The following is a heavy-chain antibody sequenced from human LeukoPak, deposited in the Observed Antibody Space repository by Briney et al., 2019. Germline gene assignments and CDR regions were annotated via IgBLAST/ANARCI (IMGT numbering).Heavy chain of an antibody. V-gene: IGHV4-4*07. J-gene: IGHJ5*02. Sequence: PSETLPLTCTVSGGSISSYYWSWIRQPAGTALEWIGRIYTSGTITYNPSPKSRVTMSVDTSKNQFSLKLSSVTAADTAVYYCARDSGTTGEVKFDPWGQGTLVTVSS. D-gene: IGHD3-10*01. CDR1: GGSISSYY. CDR2: IYTSGTI. CDR3: ARDSGTTGEVKFDP.